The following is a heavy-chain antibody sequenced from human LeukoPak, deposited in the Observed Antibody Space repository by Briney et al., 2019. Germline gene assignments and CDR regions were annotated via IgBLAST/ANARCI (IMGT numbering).Heavy chain of an antibody. CDR2: ISAYNGNT. V-gene: IGHV1-18*01. CDR3: ARDRRMHSSSWYTHRANWFDP. Sequence: ASVKVSCKASGYTFTSYGISWVRQAPGQGLEWMGWISAYNGNTNYAQKLQGRVTMTTDTSTSTAYMELRSLRSDDTAVYYCARDRRMHSSSWYTHRANWFDPWGQGTLVTVSS. J-gene: IGHJ5*02. D-gene: IGHD6-13*01. CDR1: GYTFTSYG.